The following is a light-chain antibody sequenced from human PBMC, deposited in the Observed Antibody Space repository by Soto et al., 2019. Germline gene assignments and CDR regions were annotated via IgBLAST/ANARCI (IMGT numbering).Light chain of an antibody. V-gene: IGLV1-47*01. J-gene: IGLJ2*01. Sequence: QSVLTQPPSVSGTPGQRVTISCSGSSSNIGSNFVYWYQQFPGTAPKLLIYRNDQRPSGVPDRFSGSKSGTSASLAISGLRSEDEADYFCAAWDDSLSAPVFGGGTKVTVL. CDR2: RND. CDR1: SSNIGSNF. CDR3: AAWDDSLSAPV.